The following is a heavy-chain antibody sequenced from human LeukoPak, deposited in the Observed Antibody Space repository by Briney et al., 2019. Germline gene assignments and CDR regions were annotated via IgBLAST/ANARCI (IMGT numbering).Heavy chain of an antibody. CDR2: IYHSGST. CDR3: ARGSIFGVVRNWFDP. D-gene: IGHD3-3*01. J-gene: IGHJ5*02. CDR1: GGSISSGDYY. Sequence: SETLSLTCTVSGGSISSGDYYWSWIRQPPGKGLEWIGYIYHSGSTYYNPSLKSRVTISVDRSKNQFSLKLSSVTAADTAVYYCARGSIFGVVRNWFDPWGQGTLVTVSS. V-gene: IGHV4-30-2*01.